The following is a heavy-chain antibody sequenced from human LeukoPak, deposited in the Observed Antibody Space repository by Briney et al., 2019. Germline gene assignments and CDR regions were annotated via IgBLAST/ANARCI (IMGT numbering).Heavy chain of an antibody. CDR3: ARDHEWFDP. CDR1: GGSISSGSYY. J-gene: IGHJ5*02. CDR2: IYTSGST. Sequence: PSETLSLTCTVSGGSISSGSYYWSWIRQPAGKGLEWIGRIYTSGSTNYNPSLKSRVTISVDTSKNQFSLKLSSVTAADTAVYYCARDHEWFDPWGQGTLVTISS. V-gene: IGHV4-61*02.